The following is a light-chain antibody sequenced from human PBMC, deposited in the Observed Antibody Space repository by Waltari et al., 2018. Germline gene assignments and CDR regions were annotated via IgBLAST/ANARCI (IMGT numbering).Light chain of an antibody. J-gene: IGLJ3*02. CDR1: SSDVGSYDL. CDR2: EVT. V-gene: IGLV2-23*02. CDR3: CSYAGNSKVM. Sequence: QSALTQPASVSGSPGQSITISCTGTSSDVGSYDLVSWYQHHPGSAPTLFIFEVTKRPSVVSNRFSGSKSGNMASLTISGIQADDEADYYCCSYAGNSKVMFGGGTKLTVL.